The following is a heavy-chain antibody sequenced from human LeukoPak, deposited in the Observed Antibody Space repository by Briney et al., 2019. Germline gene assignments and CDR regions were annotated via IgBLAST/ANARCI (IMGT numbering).Heavy chain of an antibody. J-gene: IGHJ3*02. CDR2: IYPGDSDT. V-gene: IGHV5-51*01. Sequence: GESLKISCKGSGYSFTSYWIGWVRQMPGKGLEWMGIIYPGDSDTRYSPSFQGQVTISADKSISTAYLQWSSLKASDTAMYYCARRAPLGYCSGGSCHDALDIWGQGTMVTVSS. CDR3: ARRAPLGYCSGGSCHDALDI. D-gene: IGHD2-15*01. CDR1: GYSFTSYW.